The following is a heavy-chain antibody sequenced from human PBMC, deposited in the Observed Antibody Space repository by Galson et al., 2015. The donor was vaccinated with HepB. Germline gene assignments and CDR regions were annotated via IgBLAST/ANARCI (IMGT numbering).Heavy chain of an antibody. J-gene: IGHJ3*02. V-gene: IGHV3-23*01. CDR2: ISGGGGST. CDR3: ARQERWLLFEAFDI. Sequence: SLRLSCAASGFTFSSYAMSWVRQAPGKGLEWVSVISGGGGSTNSADSVKGRFTISRDNSKNTLYLQMNSLRAEDTAVYYCARQERWLLFEAFDIWGQGTMVTVSS. CDR1: GFTFSSYA. D-gene: IGHD5-24*01.